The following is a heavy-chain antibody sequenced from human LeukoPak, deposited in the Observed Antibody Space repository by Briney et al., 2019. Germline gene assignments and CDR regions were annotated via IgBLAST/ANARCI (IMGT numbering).Heavy chain of an antibody. V-gene: IGHV4-31*03. CDR2: IYYSGST. Sequence: SETLSLTCTVSGGSISSGGYYWSWIRQHPGKGLEWIGYIYYSGSTYYNPSLKSRVTISVDTSKNQFSLKLSSVTAADTAVYYCARVGSDILTGYGALDIWGQGTMVTVSS. J-gene: IGHJ3*02. CDR1: GGSISSGGYY. CDR3: ARVGSDILTGYGALDI. D-gene: IGHD3-9*01.